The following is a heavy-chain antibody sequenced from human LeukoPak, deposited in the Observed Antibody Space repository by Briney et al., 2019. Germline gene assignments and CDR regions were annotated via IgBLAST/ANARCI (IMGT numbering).Heavy chain of an antibody. CDR1: GGTFSSYA. D-gene: IGHD6-19*01. V-gene: IGHV1-69*05. CDR2: IIPIFGTA. CDR3: ARSRGSGWYGDY. J-gene: IGHJ4*02. Sequence: GASVKVSCKASGGTFSSYAISWVRQAPGQGLEWMGGIIPIFGTANYAQKFQGRVTITTDESTSTAYMELSSLRSEDTAVYYCARSRGSGWYGDYWGQGILVTVSS.